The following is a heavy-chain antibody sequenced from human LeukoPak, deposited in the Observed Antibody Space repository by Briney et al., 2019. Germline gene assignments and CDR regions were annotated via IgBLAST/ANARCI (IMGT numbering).Heavy chain of an antibody. D-gene: IGHD2-15*01. CDR3: AREIRETVVTRHYYYGIDV. CDR1: GFTFSTYD. V-gene: IGHV3-13*01. CDR2: IGTGDDT. Sequence: WGSLRLSCAASGFTFSTYDMHWVRQVTGKGLEWVSAIGTGDDTYYLGSVKGRFTISRENAKNVLYLQMSSLRAEDTAVYYCAREIRETVVTRHYYYGIDVWGQGTTVTVSS. J-gene: IGHJ6*02.